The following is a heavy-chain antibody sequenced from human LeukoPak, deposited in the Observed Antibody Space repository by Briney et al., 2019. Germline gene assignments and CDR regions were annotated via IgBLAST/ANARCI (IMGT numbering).Heavy chain of an antibody. CDR1: GFTVSGYY. V-gene: IGHV3-66*02. J-gene: IGHJ4*02. CDR3: ASTYDFWSGYYIDY. D-gene: IGHD3-3*01. CDR2: IYSGGST. Sequence: GGSLRLSCAASGFTVSGYYMSWVRQAPGKGLEWVSVIYSGGSTYYADSVTGRFTISRDNSKNTLYLQMNSLRAEDTAVYYCASTYDFWSGYYIDYWGQGTLVTVSS.